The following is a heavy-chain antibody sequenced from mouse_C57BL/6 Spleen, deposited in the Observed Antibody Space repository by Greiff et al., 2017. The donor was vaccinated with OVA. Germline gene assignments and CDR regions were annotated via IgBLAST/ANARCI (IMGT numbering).Heavy chain of an antibody. CDR1: GYTFTDYE. CDR3: TRDCYYYAMDY. V-gene: IGHV1-15*01. CDR2: IDPETGGT. J-gene: IGHJ4*01. Sequence: QVQLKESGAELVRPGASVTLSCKASGYTFTDYEMHWVKQTPVHGLEWIGAIDPETGGTAYNQKFKGKATLTADNSSSTAYMELRSLTSEDSAVYYCTRDCYYYAMDYWGQGTSVTVSS. D-gene: IGHD2-3*01.